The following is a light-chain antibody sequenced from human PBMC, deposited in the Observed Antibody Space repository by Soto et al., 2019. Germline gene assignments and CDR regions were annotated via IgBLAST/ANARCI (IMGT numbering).Light chain of an antibody. CDR3: QQYNKWPLT. Sequence: ETVMTQSPATLSVSPGEKATLSCRASQSVGNNLAWYQQKPGQAPRLLIYFASTRATGIPARVSGSWSGTEFSLTISSLQIEDFQLYDCQQYNKWPLTFGGGTKVETK. CDR2: FAS. CDR1: QSVGNN. J-gene: IGKJ4*01. V-gene: IGKV3-15*01.